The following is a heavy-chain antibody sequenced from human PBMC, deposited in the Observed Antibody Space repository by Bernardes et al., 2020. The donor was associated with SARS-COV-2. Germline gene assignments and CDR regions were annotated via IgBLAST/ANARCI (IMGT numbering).Heavy chain of an antibody. CDR2: IGTAGDT. D-gene: IGHD3-10*01. J-gene: IGHJ6*02. CDR1: GFTFSNAW. Sequence: GGSLRLSCAASGFTFSNAWMNWVRQAPGKGLEWVSAIGTAGDTYYPGSVKGRFTISRENAKNSLYLQMNSLRAEDTAVYYCARGPEGYYYGSGSQTPIMGYYGMDVWGQGTTVTVSS. V-gene: IGHV3-13*01. CDR3: ARGPEGYYYGSGSQTPIMGYYGMDV.